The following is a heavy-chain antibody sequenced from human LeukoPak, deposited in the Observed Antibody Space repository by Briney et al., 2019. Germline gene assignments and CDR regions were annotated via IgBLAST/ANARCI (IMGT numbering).Heavy chain of an antibody. Sequence: ASVKVSCKASGYTFTSYGISWVRQAPGQGLEWMGWINPNSGGTNYAQKFQGRVTMTRDTSISTAYMELSRLRSDDTAVYYCARSRPRIAAAGTGPFDPWGQGTLVTVSS. V-gene: IGHV1-2*02. CDR3: ARSRPRIAAAGTGPFDP. J-gene: IGHJ5*02. CDR2: INPNSGGT. CDR1: GYTFTSYG. D-gene: IGHD6-13*01.